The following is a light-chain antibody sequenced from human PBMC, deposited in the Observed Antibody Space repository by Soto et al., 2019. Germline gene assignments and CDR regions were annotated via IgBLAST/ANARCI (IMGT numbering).Light chain of an antibody. Sequence: DIQMTQSPSTLSASVGDRVTITCRASQSISSWLAWYQQKPGKAPKLLIYKASSFESGVPSRFSGSGSGTEFTLTISSLQPDDFATYYCQQYNRYSTFGGGTKVEIK. CDR1: QSISSW. CDR3: QQYNRYST. V-gene: IGKV1-5*03. CDR2: KAS. J-gene: IGKJ4*01.